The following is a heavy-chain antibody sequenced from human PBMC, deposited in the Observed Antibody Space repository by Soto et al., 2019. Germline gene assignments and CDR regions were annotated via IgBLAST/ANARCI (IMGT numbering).Heavy chain of an antibody. D-gene: IGHD6-6*01. V-gene: IGHV4-34*01. J-gene: IGHJ4*02. CDR3: ARGGIAARL. CDR2: INHSGST. Sequence: SETLSLTCAVYGGSFSGYYWSWIRQPPGKGLEWIGEINHSGSTNYNPSLKSRVTISVDTSKNQFSLKLSSVTAADTAVYYCARGGIAARLWGQGTLVTVSS. CDR1: GGSFSGYY.